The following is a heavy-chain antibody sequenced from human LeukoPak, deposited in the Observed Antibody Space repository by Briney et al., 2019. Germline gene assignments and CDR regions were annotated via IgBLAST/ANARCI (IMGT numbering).Heavy chain of an antibody. D-gene: IGHD1-26*01. Sequence: SETLSLTCAVSGGSISSGGYSWSWIRQPPGKGLEWIGYIYHSGSTYYNPSLKSRVTISVDRSKNQFSLKLSSVTAADTAVYYCARSRSGSYFDYWSQGTLVTVSS. CDR2: IYHSGST. CDR3: ARSRSGSYFDY. CDR1: GGSISSGGYS. V-gene: IGHV4-30-2*01. J-gene: IGHJ4*02.